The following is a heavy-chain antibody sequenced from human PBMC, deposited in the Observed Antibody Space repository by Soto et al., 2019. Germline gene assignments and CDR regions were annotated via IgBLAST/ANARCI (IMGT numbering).Heavy chain of an antibody. J-gene: IGHJ4*02. CDR2: IIPTFGTA. D-gene: IGHD3-22*01. CDR1: GGTFSSYA. V-gene: IGHV1-69*13. Sequence: SVKVSCKASGGTFSSYAISWVRQAPGQGLEWMGGIIPTFGTANYAQKFQGRVTITADESTSTAYMELSSLRSEDTAVYCCARGETYYYDSSGYYGDFDYWGQGTLVTVSS. CDR3: ARGETYYYDSSGYYGDFDY.